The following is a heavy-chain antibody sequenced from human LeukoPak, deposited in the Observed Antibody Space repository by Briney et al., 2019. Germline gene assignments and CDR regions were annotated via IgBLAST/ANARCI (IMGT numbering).Heavy chain of an antibody. D-gene: IGHD1-26*01. J-gene: IGHJ4*02. CDR1: GYSISSGYY. V-gene: IGHV4-38-2*02. CDR3: ARRYIVGATNYFDY. Sequence: SETLSLTCTVSGYSISSGYYWGWIRQPPGKGLEWIGSIYHSGSTYYNPSLKSRVTISVDTSKNQFSLKLSSVTAADTAVYYCARRYIVGATNYFDYWGQGTLVTVSS. CDR2: IYHSGST.